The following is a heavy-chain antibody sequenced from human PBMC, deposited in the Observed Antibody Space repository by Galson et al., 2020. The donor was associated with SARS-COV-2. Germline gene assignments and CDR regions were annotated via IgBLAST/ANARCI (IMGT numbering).Heavy chain of an antibody. CDR2: IYPTGTN. Sequence: SQTLSLTCVVSGGSISSSNWWTWVRQPPGKGLEWIGEIYPTGTNNNNPSLRSRLTMSIDKSKNHFSLNLTSVTAADTAVYFCARAPIPNYYDSRGYLVDSWGQGLLVTVSS. V-gene: IGHV4-4*02. J-gene: IGHJ4*02. D-gene: IGHD3-22*01. CDR3: ARAPIPNYYDSRGYLVDS. CDR1: GGSISSSNW.